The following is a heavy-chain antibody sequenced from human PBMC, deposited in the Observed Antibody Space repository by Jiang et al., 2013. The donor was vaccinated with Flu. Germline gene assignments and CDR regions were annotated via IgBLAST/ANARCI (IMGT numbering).Heavy chain of an antibody. D-gene: IGHD3-10*01. J-gene: IGHJ5*01. CDR2: IDWDGDE. Sequence: KPTQTLTLTCTFSGFSLSTSGMCVSWIRQTPGKALEWLARIDWDGDEYYSTSLRTRLTISKDTSKNQVVLRMTNMDPLDTGTYYCARVRRGSYYEKWFDSWGQGTLVTVSS. CDR1: GFSLSTSGMC. CDR3: ARVRRGSYYEKWFDS. V-gene: IGHV2-70*11.